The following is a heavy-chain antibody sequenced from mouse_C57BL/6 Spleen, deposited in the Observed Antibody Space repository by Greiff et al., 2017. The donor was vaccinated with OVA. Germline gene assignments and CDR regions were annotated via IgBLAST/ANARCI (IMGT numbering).Heavy chain of an antibody. CDR2: IHPNSGST. D-gene: IGHD1-1*02. V-gene: IGHV1-64*01. J-gene: IGHJ4*01. CDR3: ARGGRNYAMDY. Sequence: QVQLQQPGAELVKPGASVKLSCKASGYTFTSYWMHWVKQRPGQGLEWIGMIHPNSGSTNYNEKFKSKATLTVDKSSSTAYMHLSSLTSEDSAVYYCARGGRNYAMDYWGQGTSVTVSS. CDR1: GYTFTSYW.